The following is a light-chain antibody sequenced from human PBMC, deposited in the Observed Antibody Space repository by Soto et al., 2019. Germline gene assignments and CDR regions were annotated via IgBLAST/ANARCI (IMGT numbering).Light chain of an antibody. V-gene: IGLV2-11*01. CDR1: SSDVGGYNY. Sequence: QSALTQPRSVSAFPGQSVAISCTGTSSDVGGYNYVSWYQQHPGKAPKLMIYDVTKRPSGVPDRFSGSKSGNTASLTISGLQAEDEADYYCCSYAGSYTWVFGGGTKLTVL. CDR3: CSYAGSYTWV. CDR2: DVT. J-gene: IGLJ3*02.